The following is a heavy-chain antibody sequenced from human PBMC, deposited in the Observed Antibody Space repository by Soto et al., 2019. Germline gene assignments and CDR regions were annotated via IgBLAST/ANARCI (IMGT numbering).Heavy chain of an antibody. CDR1: GFTFDDYA. V-gene: IGHV3-9*01. J-gene: IGHJ6*03. D-gene: IGHD6-6*01. CDR2: ISWNSGNI. CDR3: TKSSSYTYNYYMDV. Sequence: EVQLVESGGGLVQPGRSLRLSCAAPGFTFDDYAMHWVRQPPGKGLEWVSGISWNSGNIGYADSVKGRFTISRDNAKNSLYLQMKSLRAEDTALYYCTKSSSYTYNYYMDVWGKGTTVTVSS.